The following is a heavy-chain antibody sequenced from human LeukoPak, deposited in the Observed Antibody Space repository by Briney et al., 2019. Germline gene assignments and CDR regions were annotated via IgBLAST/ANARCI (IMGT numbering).Heavy chain of an antibody. CDR3: ATYCSSTSCYLPNYMDV. CDR1: GFTFSSYW. V-gene: IGHV3-7*01. CDR2: IKQDGSEK. J-gene: IGHJ6*03. Sequence: GGSLRLSCAASGFTFSSYWMSWDRQAPGKGLEWVANIKQDGSEKYYVDSVKGRFTISRDNAKNSLYLQMNSLRAEDTAVYYCATYCSSTSCYLPNYMDVWGKGTTVTVSS. D-gene: IGHD2-2*01.